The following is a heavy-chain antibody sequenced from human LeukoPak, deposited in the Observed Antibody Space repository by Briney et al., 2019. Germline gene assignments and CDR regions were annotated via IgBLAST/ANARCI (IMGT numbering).Heavy chain of an antibody. J-gene: IGHJ3*02. CDR2: IYSGGST. CDR1: GFSVSVNY. V-gene: IGHV3-66*01. CDR3: ARDRRLGAAGTFDI. D-gene: IGHD1-26*01. Sequence: GGSLRLSCAASGFSVSVNYMSWVRQAPGKGLEWVSVIYSGGSTYSANADSVKGRFTISRDNSKNTLHLQMNSLRVEDTAVYYCARDRRLGAAGTFDIWGQGTMVTVSS.